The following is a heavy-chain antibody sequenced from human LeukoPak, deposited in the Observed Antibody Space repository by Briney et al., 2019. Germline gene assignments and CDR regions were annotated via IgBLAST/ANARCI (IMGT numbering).Heavy chain of an antibody. J-gene: IGHJ5*02. CDR1: GDSISSGSYY. CDR2: ISTSGTS. Sequence: SQTLSLTCTVSGDSISSGSYYWSWIRQPAGKGLEGIGRISTSGTSNYNPSLKRRVTISVDTSKNQFSLKLISVTAADTAVYYCARGYYYYSSGYPWFDPWGQGTLVTVSS. V-gene: IGHV4-61*02. D-gene: IGHD3-22*01. CDR3: ARGYYYYSSGYPWFDP.